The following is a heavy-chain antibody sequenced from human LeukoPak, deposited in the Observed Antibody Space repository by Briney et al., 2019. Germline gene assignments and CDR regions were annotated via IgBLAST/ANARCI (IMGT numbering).Heavy chain of an antibody. D-gene: IGHD2-2*01. V-gene: IGHV5-51*01. CDR2: IYPGDSDT. CDR1: GYSFTSYW. CDR3: ARRLIEVPAATGTPGHYYMDV. Sequence: GESLKISCKGSGYSFTSYWIGWVRQMPGKGLEWMGIIYPGDSDTRYSPSFQGQVTISADKSISTAYLQWSSPKASDTAMYYCARRLIEVPAATGTPGHYYMDVWGKGTTVTVSS. J-gene: IGHJ6*03.